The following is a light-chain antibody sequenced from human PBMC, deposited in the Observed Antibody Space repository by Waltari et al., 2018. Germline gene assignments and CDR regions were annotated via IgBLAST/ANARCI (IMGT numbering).Light chain of an antibody. J-gene: IGKJ2*01. V-gene: IGKV4-1*01. CDR2: WAS. Sequence: DRVVTPSRHSLGGSRGGKATISCNSSQSVLYSSNNKYYLAWYQQKPGQPPKLLIYWASTRESGVPDRFSGSGSGTDFTLTISSLQAEDVAVYYCQQYYSTPYTFGQGTKLEIK. CDR3: QQYYSTPYT. CDR1: QSVLYSSNNKYY.